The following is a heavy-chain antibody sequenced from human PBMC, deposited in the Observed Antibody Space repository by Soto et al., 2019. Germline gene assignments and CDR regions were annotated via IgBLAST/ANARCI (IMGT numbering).Heavy chain of an antibody. Sequence: QVQMVQSGAEVKKSGASVRVSCEASGYNFITYGISWVRQAPGQGLEWMGWISCDNGKTESAPKCQGRVTMTTDTSTNTAYMELRSLTSDDTAVYYCARSAAGFYNNWFDPWGQGTLVTVSS. CDR1: GYNFITYG. V-gene: IGHV1-18*01. CDR3: ARSAAGFYNNWFDP. D-gene: IGHD4-4*01. J-gene: IGHJ5*02. CDR2: ISCDNGKT.